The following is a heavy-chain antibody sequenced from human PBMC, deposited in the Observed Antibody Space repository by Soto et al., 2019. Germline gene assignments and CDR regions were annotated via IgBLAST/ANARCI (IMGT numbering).Heavy chain of an antibody. Sequence: QVQLVQSGAEVKKPGTSVKVSCKASGGTFSSYAISWVRQAPGQGLEWMGGIIPIFGTANYAQKFQGRVTITADESTSTAYMELSSLRSEDTAVYYCARDKSEWEQPGRYFQHWGQGTLVTVSS. V-gene: IGHV1-69*12. CDR2: IIPIFGTA. CDR1: GGTFSSYA. D-gene: IGHD1-26*01. CDR3: ARDKSEWEQPGRYFQH. J-gene: IGHJ1*01.